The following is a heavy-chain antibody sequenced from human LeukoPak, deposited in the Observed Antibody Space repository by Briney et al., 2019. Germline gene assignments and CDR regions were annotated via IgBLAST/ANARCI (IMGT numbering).Heavy chain of an antibody. CDR2: MNPNSGNT. CDR1: GYTLTSYD. Sequence: GASVKVSCKASGYTLTSYDINWVRQATGQGLEWMGWMNPNSGNTGYAQKFQDRVTMTRNTSISTAYMELSSLRSEDTAVYYCATWRGWEFRFDPWGQGTLVTVSS. V-gene: IGHV1-8*01. CDR3: ATWRGWEFRFDP. J-gene: IGHJ5*02. D-gene: IGHD1-1*01.